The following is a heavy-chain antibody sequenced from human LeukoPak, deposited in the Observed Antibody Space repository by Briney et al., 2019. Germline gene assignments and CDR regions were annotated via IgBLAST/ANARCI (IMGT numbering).Heavy chain of an antibody. D-gene: IGHD6-13*01. CDR3: VRGPGSSWYQADY. Sequence: GGSLRLSCAASGFTVSSNYMSWVRQAPGKGLEWVSVNSGGATYYADSVKGRFTISRDTSKNTLYLQMNSLRAEDTAVYYCVRGPGSSWYQADYGGQGTLVTVS. V-gene: IGHV3-53*01. CDR2: NSGGAT. CDR1: GFTVSSNY. J-gene: IGHJ4*02.